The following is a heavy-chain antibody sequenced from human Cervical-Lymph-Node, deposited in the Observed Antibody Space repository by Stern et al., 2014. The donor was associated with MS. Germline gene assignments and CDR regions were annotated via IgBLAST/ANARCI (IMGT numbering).Heavy chain of an antibody. CDR3: ARGGYPPSFNY. CDR2: FFYSGNT. Sequence: QLQLQESGPGLVKPSQTLSLTCTVSGGSISRGGSSWTWIRQHPGKGLEWIGYFFYSGNTDYNPSLKSRVTISLDTSKNQFSLKLTSVTAADTAVYYCARGGYPPSFNYWGQGTLVTVSS. J-gene: IGHJ4*02. D-gene: IGHD5-12*01. CDR1: GGSISRGGSS. V-gene: IGHV4-31*03.